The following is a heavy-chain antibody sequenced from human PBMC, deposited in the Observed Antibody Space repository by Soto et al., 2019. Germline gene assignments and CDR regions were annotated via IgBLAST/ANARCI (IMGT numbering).Heavy chain of an antibody. CDR1: GGSFSGYY. D-gene: IGHD1-1*01. CDR2: INHSGST. J-gene: IGHJ4*02. V-gene: IGHV4-34*01. CDR3: ARAEERGAYYFDY. Sequence: SSETLSLTCAVYGGSFSGYYWSWIRQPPGKGLEWIGEINHSGSTNYNPSLKSRVTISVDTSKNQFSLKLSSVTAADTAVYYCARAEERGAYYFDYWGQGTLVTVSS.